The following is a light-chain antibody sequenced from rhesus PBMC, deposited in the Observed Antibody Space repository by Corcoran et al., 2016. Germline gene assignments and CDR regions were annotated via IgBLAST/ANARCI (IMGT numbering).Light chain of an antibody. CDR1: NSDIGGYNS. CDR2: EVS. J-gene: IGLJ1*01. V-gene: IGLV2-13*03. CDR3: SSYVTGNTYI. Sequence: QAAPTQSPSVSGSPGQSVTISCTGSNSDIGGYNSVSWYQQYPGKAPKLMIYEVSKRPSGVSDRFSGFKSGNTASLTISGLQAEDEADYHCSSYVTGNTYIFGNGTRLTVL.